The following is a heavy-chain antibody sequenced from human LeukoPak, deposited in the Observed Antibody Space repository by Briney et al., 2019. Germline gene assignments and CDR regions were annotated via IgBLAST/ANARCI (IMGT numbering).Heavy chain of an antibody. J-gene: IGHJ5*02. CDR1: GFTFSSYS. CDR2: ISSSSSYI. Sequence: GGSLRPSCAASGFTFSSYSMNWVRQAPGKGLEWVSSISSSSSYIYYADSVKGRFTISRDNAKNSLYLQMNSLRAEDTAVYYCARCPITFGGVIVIPSWFDPWGQGTLVTVSS. CDR3: ARCPITFGGVIVIPSWFDP. D-gene: IGHD3-16*02. V-gene: IGHV3-21*01.